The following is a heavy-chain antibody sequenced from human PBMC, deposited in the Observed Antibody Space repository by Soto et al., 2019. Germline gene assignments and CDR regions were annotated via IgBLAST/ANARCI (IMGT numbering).Heavy chain of an antibody. Sequence: QVQLVESGGGVVQPGRSLRLSCAASGFTFSSYGMHWVRQAPGKGLEWVAVIWYDGSNKYYADSVKGRFTISRDNSKNTRYLQMNSLRAQDTAVYYCAREGRSAADTYIDVWGQGTTVTVSS. J-gene: IGHJ6*02. V-gene: IGHV3-33*01. CDR3: AREGRSAADTYIDV. CDR1: GFTFSSYG. D-gene: IGHD6-13*01. CDR2: IWYDGSNK.